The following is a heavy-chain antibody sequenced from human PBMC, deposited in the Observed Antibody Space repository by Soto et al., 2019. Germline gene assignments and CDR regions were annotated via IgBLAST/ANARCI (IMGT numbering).Heavy chain of an antibody. J-gene: IGHJ4*02. CDR1: GFTFSSYA. D-gene: IGHD3-22*01. Sequence: QVQLVESGGGVVQPGRSLRLSCAASGFTFSSYAMHWVRQAPGKGLEWVAVISYDGSNKYYADSVKGRITISRDNSKNTLYLQMNSLRAEDTAVYYCARAEGGFYYDSSGYYSPLDYWGQGTLVTVSS. V-gene: IGHV3-30-3*01. CDR2: ISYDGSNK. CDR3: ARAEGGFYYDSSGYYSPLDY.